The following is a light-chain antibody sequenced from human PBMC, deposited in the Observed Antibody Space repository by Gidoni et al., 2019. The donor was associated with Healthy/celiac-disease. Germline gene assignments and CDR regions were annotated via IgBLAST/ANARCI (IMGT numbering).Light chain of an antibody. Sequence: VLTQSPGTLSLSPGARATLSCRASQSVSSSYLAWYQQKPGQAPRLLIYGASSRANGIPERFSSSGSGTDFTLTISRLEHEDFAVYYCRQYGSSPLTFGPGTKVDIK. J-gene: IGKJ3*01. CDR2: GAS. V-gene: IGKV3-20*01. CDR3: RQYGSSPLT. CDR1: QSVSSSY.